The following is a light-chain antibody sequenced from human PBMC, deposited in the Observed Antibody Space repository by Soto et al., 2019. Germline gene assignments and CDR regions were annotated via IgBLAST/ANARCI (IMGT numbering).Light chain of an antibody. V-gene: IGKV1-5*03. CDR3: QQYNSYLT. CDR2: KAS. Sequence: DIQMTQSPSTLSASVGDRVTITCRASQSISSWLAWYQQKPGKAPKLLIYKASSLESGVPSRFSVSGSGTEFTLTISSLQPDDFATYYCQQYNSYLTFGQGTKVEIK. J-gene: IGKJ1*01. CDR1: QSISSW.